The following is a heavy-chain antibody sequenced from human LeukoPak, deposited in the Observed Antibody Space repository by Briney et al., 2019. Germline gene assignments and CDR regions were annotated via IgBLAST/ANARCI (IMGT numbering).Heavy chain of an antibody. CDR1: GFTFSSYT. CDR2: ISYGGFNK. V-gene: IGHV3-30*18. J-gene: IGHJ4*02. D-gene: IGHD5-18*01. CDR3: AKTKGYSYGYYFDY. Sequence: SGGSLRLSCAASGFTFSSYTMLWVRQSLGKGLEWVAFISYGGFNKYYADSVKGRFTISRDNSKNTLYLQMNSLRADDTAVYYCAKTKGYSYGYYFDYWGQGTLVTVSS.